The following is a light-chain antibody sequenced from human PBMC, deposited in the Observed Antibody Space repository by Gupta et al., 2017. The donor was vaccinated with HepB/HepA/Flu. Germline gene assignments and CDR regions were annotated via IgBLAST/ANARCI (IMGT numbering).Light chain of an antibody. V-gene: IGKV1-5*03. J-gene: IGKJ1*01. CDR1: QSISSW. Sequence: DIQMTPSPSTLSASVGDRVTITCRASQSISSWLDWYQQKAGRAPKLLIYKASKLESGVRSRFSGSGSGTEFTLTSSSLQPDDFATYYGHRYRSYSVFGQGTKVEIK. CDR2: KAS. CDR3: HRYRSYSV.